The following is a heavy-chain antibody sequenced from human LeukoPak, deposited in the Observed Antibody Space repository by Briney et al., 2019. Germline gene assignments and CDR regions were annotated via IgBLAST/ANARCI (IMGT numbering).Heavy chain of an antibody. CDR1: GGSISSSSYY. V-gene: IGHV4-39*07. D-gene: IGHD2-2*01. CDR2: IYTTGST. Sequence: PSETLSLTCTVSGGSISSSSYYWGWIRQPPGKGLEWIGSIYTTGSTNYNPSLKSRVTMSVDTSKNQFSLRLSSVTAADTAVYYCARDQGFHLRYCSSTSCYFDYWGQGTLVTVSS. CDR3: ARDQGFHLRYCSSTSCYFDY. J-gene: IGHJ4*02.